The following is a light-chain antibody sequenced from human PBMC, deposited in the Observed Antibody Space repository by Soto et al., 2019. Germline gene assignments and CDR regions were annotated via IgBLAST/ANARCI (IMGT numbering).Light chain of an antibody. CDR3: QQYGNTPLT. J-gene: IGKJ3*01. CDR1: QSVSATY. V-gene: IGKV3-20*01. CDR2: GTS. Sequence: ETVLTQSPGTLSLSPGERATLSCRASQSVSATYLAWYQQKPGQAPSLLIYGTSNRATGIPDRFSGSGSGPDFTLTISRLEPEDFAVYYCQQYGNTPLTFGQGARVDIK.